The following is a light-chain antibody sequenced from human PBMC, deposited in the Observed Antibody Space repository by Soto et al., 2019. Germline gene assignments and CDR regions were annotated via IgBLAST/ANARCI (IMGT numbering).Light chain of an antibody. CDR1: QSVTSD. V-gene: IGKV3D-15*01. Sequence: EIVMTQSPATLSVSPGQRATLSCRASQSVTSDLAWYQQKPGQAPRLLIYGASSRATGTPDRFSGSGSGAKFTLTLSSLESEDFAGYYCQQYKNWPRTFGQGTKVEIK. CDR3: QQYKNWPRT. J-gene: IGKJ1*01. CDR2: GAS.